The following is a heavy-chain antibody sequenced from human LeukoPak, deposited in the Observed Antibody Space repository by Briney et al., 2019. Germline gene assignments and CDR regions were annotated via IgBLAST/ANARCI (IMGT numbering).Heavy chain of an antibody. V-gene: IGHV3-7*01. CDR1: GFTFSSYW. D-gene: IGHD6-13*01. CDR2: IKQDGSEK. Sequence: GGSLRLSCAASGFTFSSYWMSWVRQAPGKGLEWVANIKQDGSEKYYVDSVKGRFTISRDNAKNSLYLQMNSLRAEDTAVYYCARDFSSSWYGVGAFDIWGQGTMVTVSS. J-gene: IGHJ3*02. CDR3: ARDFSSSWYGVGAFDI.